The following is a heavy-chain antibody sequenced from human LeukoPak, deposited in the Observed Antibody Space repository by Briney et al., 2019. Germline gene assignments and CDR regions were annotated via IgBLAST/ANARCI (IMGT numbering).Heavy chain of an antibody. J-gene: IGHJ4*02. V-gene: IGHV4-59*01. Sequence: SETLSLTCTVSGGSISSYYWSWIRQPPGKGLEWIGYIYYSGSTNYNPSLKSRVTISVDTSKNQFSLKLSSVTAADTAVYYCARQRDGYNLVDFGVWGQGTVVTVSP. CDR2: IYYSGST. CDR3: ARQRDGYNLVDFGV. CDR1: GGSISSYY. D-gene: IGHD5-24*01.